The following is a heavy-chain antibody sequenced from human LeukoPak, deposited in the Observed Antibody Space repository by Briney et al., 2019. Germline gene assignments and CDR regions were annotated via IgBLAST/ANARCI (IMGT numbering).Heavy chain of an antibody. J-gene: IGHJ4*02. V-gene: IGHV4-59*01. Sequence: SETLSLTCTVSGGSISSYYWSWIRQPPGKGLEWIGYIYYSGSTNYNPSLKSRVTISVDTSKNQFSLKLSSVTAADTAVYYCARDSLDSWGQGNLVTVSS. CDR2: IYYSGST. CDR3: ARDSLDS. CDR1: GGSISSYY.